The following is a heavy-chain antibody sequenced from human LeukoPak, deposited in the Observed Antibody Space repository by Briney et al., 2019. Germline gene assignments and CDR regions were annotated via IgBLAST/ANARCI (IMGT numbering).Heavy chain of an antibody. D-gene: IGHD5-18*01. CDR3: ATSTQIQLYDY. Sequence: GGSLRLSCAASGFTFSSYSMNWVRQAPGKGLEWVSSISSSSSYIYHADSVKGRFTISRDNAKNSLYLQMNSLRAEDTAVYYCATSTQIQLYDYWGQGTLVTVSS. V-gene: IGHV3-21*01. J-gene: IGHJ4*02. CDR1: GFTFSSYS. CDR2: ISSSSSYI.